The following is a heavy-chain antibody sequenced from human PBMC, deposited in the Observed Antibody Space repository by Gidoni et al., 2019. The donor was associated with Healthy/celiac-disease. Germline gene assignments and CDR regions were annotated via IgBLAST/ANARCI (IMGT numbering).Heavy chain of an antibody. J-gene: IGHJ6*02. CDR3: ARDGVTIFGVVIIHYYYGMDV. CDR1: EGTFSSYS. D-gene: IGHD3-3*01. V-gene: IGHV1-69*01. Sequence: QLQLVQSGAELKKPGSSVTVSCKASEGTFSSYSISWVRQAPGQGLAWMGGIIPIFGTANYAQKVQGRVTITADESTSTAYMELSSLRSEDTAVYYCARDGVTIFGVVIIHYYYGMDVWGQGTTVTVSS. CDR2: IIPIFGTA.